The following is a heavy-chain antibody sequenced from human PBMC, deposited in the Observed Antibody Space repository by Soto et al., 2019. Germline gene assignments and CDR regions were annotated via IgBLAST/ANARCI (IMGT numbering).Heavy chain of an antibody. CDR3: ARSGAKSGWFDP. Sequence: QVQLQQSGPGLVKPSQTLSLTCAISGDSVSSNSATWNWIRQSSSRGLEWLGRTYFRSKWYNDYALSVESRITSNPDTSRNQFSLHLNSVTLEDTAVYYCARSGAKSGWFDPWGQGTLVTVSS. CDR1: GDSVSSNSAT. D-gene: IGHD2-15*01. J-gene: IGHJ5*02. CDR2: TYFRSKWYN. V-gene: IGHV6-1*01.